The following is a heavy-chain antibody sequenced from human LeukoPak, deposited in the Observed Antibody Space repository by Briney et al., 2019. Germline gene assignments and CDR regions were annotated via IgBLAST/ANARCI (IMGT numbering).Heavy chain of an antibody. J-gene: IGHJ5*02. CDR3: AKVAQMDTILGKFDN. Sequence: PGGSLRLSCAASGFTFSSYAMSWVRQAPGKGLEWVSAISGNGGRTYYADSVKGRFTISRDNSRNTLFLQMNSLRAEDTAVYYCAKVAQMDTILGKFDNWGQGTLVTVSP. CDR2: ISGNGGRT. V-gene: IGHV3-23*01. CDR1: GFTFSSYA. D-gene: IGHD5-24*01.